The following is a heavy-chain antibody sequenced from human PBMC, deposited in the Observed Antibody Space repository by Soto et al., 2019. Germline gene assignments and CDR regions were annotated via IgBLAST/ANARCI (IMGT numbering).Heavy chain of an antibody. D-gene: IGHD2-2*01. CDR3: ARVGYCSSTPCWPIGYFEY. CDR2: IFSSGST. Sequence: QVQLQESGPGLVKPSETLSLTCTVSGDSISSFYWTWIRQPPGKGLEWVGYIFSSGSTNYNPSLKSRVTISVDTSENQFSLKLTSVTAGDTAVYYCARVGYCSSTPCWPIGYFEYWGQGTLVTVSS. V-gene: IGHV4-59*01. J-gene: IGHJ4*02. CDR1: GDSISSFY.